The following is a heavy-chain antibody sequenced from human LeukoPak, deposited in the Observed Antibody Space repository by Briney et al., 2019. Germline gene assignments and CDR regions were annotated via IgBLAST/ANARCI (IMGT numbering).Heavy chain of an antibody. J-gene: IGHJ4*02. CDR1: GFTVSSNF. D-gene: IGHD4-17*01. CDR2: VYSGGST. Sequence: PGGSLRLSCAASGFTVSSNFMSWVRQAPGKGLEWVSVVYSGGSTYYADSVKGRFTISRDNAKNSLYLQMNSLRAEDTAVYYCARAPDDYGDYGGDYWGQGTLVTVSS. CDR3: ARAPDDYGDYGGDY. V-gene: IGHV3-53*01.